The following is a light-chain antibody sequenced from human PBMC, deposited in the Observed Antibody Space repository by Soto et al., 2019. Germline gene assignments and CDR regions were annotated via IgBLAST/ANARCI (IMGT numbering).Light chain of an antibody. CDR3: SSYAGTTTV. V-gene: IGLV2-8*01. CDR2: EVS. CDR1: SSDVGGYNY. Sequence: QSVLTQPPSASGSPGESVTISCTGTSSDVGGYNYVSWYQQHPGRAPRLMIYEVSKRPSGVPDRFSASKSGNTASLTVSGLQAEDEADYYCSSYAGTTTVFGTGTKVTVL. J-gene: IGLJ1*01.